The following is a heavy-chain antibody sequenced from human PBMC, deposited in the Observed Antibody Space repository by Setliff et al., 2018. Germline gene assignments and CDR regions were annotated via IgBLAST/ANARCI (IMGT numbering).Heavy chain of an antibody. D-gene: IGHD3-3*01. CDR1: GYTFINYG. J-gene: IGHJ4*02. V-gene: IGHV1-18*01. Sequence: VASVKVSCKTSGYTFINYGLSWMRQAPGQGLEWMGWISGYNGNTDYAQNLQGRVTMTIDTSTSTAYMELRSLRSDDTAVHYCARVPRLEWLLPTFDSWGQGTLVTVSS. CDR2: ISGYNGNT. CDR3: ARVPRLEWLLPTFDS.